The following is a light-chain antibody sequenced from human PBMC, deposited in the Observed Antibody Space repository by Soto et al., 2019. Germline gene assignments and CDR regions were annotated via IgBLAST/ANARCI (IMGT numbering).Light chain of an antibody. J-gene: IGKJ2*01. V-gene: IGKV3-15*01. CDR1: QSVSST. CDR3: QQFNNWPHT. CDR2: VAS. Sequence: EIVLTQSPATLSLSPGERATLSCRASQSVSSTSLAWYQQKPGLAPRLLIYVASYRATGIPARFSGSGSGTEYTLTISNLQAEDFAVYYCQQFNNWPHTFGQGT.